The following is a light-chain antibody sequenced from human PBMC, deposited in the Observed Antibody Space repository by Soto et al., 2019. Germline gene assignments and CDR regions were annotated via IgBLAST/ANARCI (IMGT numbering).Light chain of an antibody. CDR3: QLYNSYSQT. V-gene: IGKV1-5*01. J-gene: IGKJ1*01. Sequence: DIQMTQSPSTLSASFGDRVTITCRASQTIRSLLACYQQKPGKAPKALIYDAPRLGSGVPSRFSGSGSGTEFTLTISSLKPDDLATYYSQLYNSYSQTFAQGTKVDIK. CDR1: QTIRSL. CDR2: DAP.